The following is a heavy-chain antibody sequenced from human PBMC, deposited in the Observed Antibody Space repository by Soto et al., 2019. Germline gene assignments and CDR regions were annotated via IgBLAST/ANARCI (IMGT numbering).Heavy chain of an antibody. Sequence: QVQLVQSGAEVKKPGASVKVSCKASGYTFTSYGISWVRQAPGQGLEWMGWINAYNGNTNYAQKLQRRVTMTTDASTSPAYMELRSLRSDVTAVYYCARVLPPFEPWGQGTLVSVSS. V-gene: IGHV1-18*01. CDR1: GYTFTSYG. CDR3: ARVLPPFEP. J-gene: IGHJ5*02. CDR2: INAYNGNT.